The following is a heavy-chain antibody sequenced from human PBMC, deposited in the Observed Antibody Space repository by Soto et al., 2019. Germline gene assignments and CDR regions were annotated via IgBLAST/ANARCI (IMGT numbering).Heavy chain of an antibody. CDR3: ASAMTSVEATTKGDY. D-gene: IGHD1-26*01. J-gene: IGHJ4*02. Sequence: EVHLVESGGGLVQPGGSLRLSCAASGFTFSTYWMHWVRQAPGKGPVWVSRISSDGSVTDYAGSVKGRFTISRDNAKNTHYLQMNSMRAEDTDVYYCASAMTSVEATTKGDYWGQGTMVTVSS. V-gene: IGHV3-74*01. CDR2: ISSDGSVT. CDR1: GFTFSTYW.